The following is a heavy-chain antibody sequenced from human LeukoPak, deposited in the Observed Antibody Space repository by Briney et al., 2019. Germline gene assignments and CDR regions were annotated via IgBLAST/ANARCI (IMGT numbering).Heavy chain of an antibody. D-gene: IGHD3-3*01. J-gene: IGHJ6*02. CDR3: AKGRNDFWSGYPSYGMDV. CDR2: ISGSGGST. Sequence: GGSLRLSCAASGFTFSSYAMSWVRQAPGKGLEWVSAISGSGGSTHYADSVKGRFTISRDNSKNTLYLQMNSLRAEDTAVYYCAKGRNDFWSGYPSYGMDVWGQGTTVTVSS. CDR1: GFTFSSYA. V-gene: IGHV3-23*01.